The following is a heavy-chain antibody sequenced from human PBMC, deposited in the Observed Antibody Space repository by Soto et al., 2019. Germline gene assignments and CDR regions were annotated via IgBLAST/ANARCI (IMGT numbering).Heavy chain of an antibody. J-gene: IGHJ6*02. Sequence: SQTLSLTCAISGDSVSNNSTAWNWIRQSPSRGLQWLGRTYYRSKWYIDYAVSVNSRITINPDTSKNQFSLHLNSVTPEDTAVYFCARMMYSSASVSVADNGMDVWGQGTTVTVSS. D-gene: IGHD6-19*01. CDR2: TYYRSKWYI. CDR3: ARMMYSSASVSVADNGMDV. V-gene: IGHV6-1*01. CDR1: GDSVSNNSTA.